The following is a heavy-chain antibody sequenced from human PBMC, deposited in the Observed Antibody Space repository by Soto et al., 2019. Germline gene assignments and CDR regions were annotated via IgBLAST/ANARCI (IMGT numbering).Heavy chain of an antibody. CDR1: GGSITSYH. CDR2: TSYTGNT. CDR3: ARKGWRFGVVPRGGLAP. Sequence: PSETLSLTCIVSGGSITSYHWSWIRQFPGKGLEWIAYTSYTGNTNYNPSLQSRVTISMDTSKNQLSLKLTSMTAADTAVYYCARKGWRFGVVPRGGLAPWGQGSLVTVSS. D-gene: IGHD3-3*01. J-gene: IGHJ5*02. V-gene: IGHV4-59*01.